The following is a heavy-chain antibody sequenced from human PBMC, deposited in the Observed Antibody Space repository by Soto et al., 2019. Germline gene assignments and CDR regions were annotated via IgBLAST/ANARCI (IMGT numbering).Heavy chain of an antibody. CDR1: GFTFDDYA. Sequence: PGGSLRLSCAASGFTFDDYAMHWVRQAPGKGLEWVSGISWNSGSIGYADSVKGRFTISRDNAKNSLYLQMNSLRAEDTALYYCAKYIHYDSRAWGFAIWGQGTMVIVSS. J-gene: IGHJ3*02. V-gene: IGHV3-9*01. CDR3: AKYIHYDSRAWGFAI. CDR2: ISWNSGSI. D-gene: IGHD3-22*01.